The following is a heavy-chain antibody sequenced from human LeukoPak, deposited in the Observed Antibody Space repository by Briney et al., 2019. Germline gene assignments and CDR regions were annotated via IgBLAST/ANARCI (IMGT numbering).Heavy chain of an antibody. CDR1: GHTFTSYG. D-gene: IGHD1-7*01. CDR2: ISAYNGNT. V-gene: IGHV1-18*01. CDR3: ARGYRLTGTTPSNWFDP. Sequence: GASVKVSCKASGHTFTSYGISWVRQAPGQGLEWMGWISAYNGNTNYAQKLQGRVTMTTDTSTSTAYMELRSLRSDDTAVYYCARGYRLTGTTPSNWFDPWGQGTLVTVSS. J-gene: IGHJ5*02.